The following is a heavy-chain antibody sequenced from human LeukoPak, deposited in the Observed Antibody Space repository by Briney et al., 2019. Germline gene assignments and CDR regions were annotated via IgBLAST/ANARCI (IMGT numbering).Heavy chain of an antibody. V-gene: IGHV1-18*01. CDR2: ISVYNGKT. J-gene: IGHJ4*02. Sequence: ASVRVSCRASGYTFTSYGISWVRQAPGQGLEWMGWISVYNGKTNSAQTLQGRVTMTTDTSTSTAYMELRSLRSADTAVYYCARGIGYYDSSGYPGPGWFDYWGQGTLVSVSS. D-gene: IGHD3-22*01. CDR1: GYTFTSYG. CDR3: ARGIGYYDSSGYPGPGWFDY.